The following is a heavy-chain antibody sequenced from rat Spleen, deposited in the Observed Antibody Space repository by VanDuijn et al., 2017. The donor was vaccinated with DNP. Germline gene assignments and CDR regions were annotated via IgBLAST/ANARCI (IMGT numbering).Heavy chain of an antibody. J-gene: IGHJ3*01. CDR3: ARGEGLPGSSDWFAY. CDR1: GFTISNYW. D-gene: IGHD5-1*01. V-gene: IGHV5-31*01. Sequence: EVQLVESGGELVQPGRSLKLSCVASGFTISNYWMIWIRQVPGKGLEWVASITGGRGTTYYPGSVKGRFTISRDNAKNTLYLQMNSLRSEDTATYYCARGEGLPGSSDWFAYWGQGTLVTVSS. CDR2: ITGGRGTT.